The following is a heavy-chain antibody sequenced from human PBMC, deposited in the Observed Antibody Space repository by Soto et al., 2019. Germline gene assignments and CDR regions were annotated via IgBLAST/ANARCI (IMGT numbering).Heavy chain of an antibody. Sequence: ETMSLTCTFYGGSVNNYFWSGVRLSPGKGLEWIGYIYYTGRTNYNPSLESRVTISVDTSKNQFSLKLRSVTAADTAVYYCASDSSDSWYSPMDPWGQGISVTVSS. CDR1: GGSVNNYF. J-gene: IGHJ5*02. CDR3: ASDSSDSWYSPMDP. CDR2: IYYTGRT. V-gene: IGHV4-59*02. D-gene: IGHD3-22*01.